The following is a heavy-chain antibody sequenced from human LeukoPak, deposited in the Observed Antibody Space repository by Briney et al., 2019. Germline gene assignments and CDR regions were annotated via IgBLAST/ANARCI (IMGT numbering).Heavy chain of an antibody. CDR2: FYDSGST. D-gene: IGHD2-2*01. Sequence: PSETLSLTCTVSGGSIRSRNYYWDWIRQPPGKGLEWIGNFYDSGSTYYNPSLKSRVTISGDTSKNQFSLKLTSVTAADTAVYYCARRYCSSTSCYFSNWFNPWGQGTLVTVSS. V-gene: IGHV4-39*01. CDR1: GGSIRSRNYY. CDR3: ARRYCSSTSCYFSNWFNP. J-gene: IGHJ5*02.